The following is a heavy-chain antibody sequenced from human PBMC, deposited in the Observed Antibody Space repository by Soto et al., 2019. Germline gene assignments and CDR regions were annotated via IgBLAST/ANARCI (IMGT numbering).Heavy chain of an antibody. CDR1: GFTFSSYA. Sequence: GGSLRLSCAASGFTFSSYAMHWVRQAPGKGLEWVAVISYDGSNKYYAGSVKGRFTISRDNSKNTLYLQMNSLRAEDTAVYYCARDYEGGMDVWGQGTTVTVSS. CDR3: ARDYEGGMDV. J-gene: IGHJ6*02. CDR2: ISYDGSNK. D-gene: IGHD3-22*01. V-gene: IGHV3-30-3*01.